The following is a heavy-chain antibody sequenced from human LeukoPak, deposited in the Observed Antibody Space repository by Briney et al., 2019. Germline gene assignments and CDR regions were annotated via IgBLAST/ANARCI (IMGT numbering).Heavy chain of an antibody. Sequence: SETLSLTCTVSGGSISSGSYYWSWIRQPAGKGLEWIGRIYTSGSTNYNPSLKSRVTISVDTSKNQFSLKLSAVTAADTAVYYCAKSTESSGWYDYWGQGILVTVSS. J-gene: IGHJ4*02. D-gene: IGHD6-19*01. CDR2: IYTSGST. CDR1: GGSISSGSYY. V-gene: IGHV4-61*02. CDR3: AKSTESSGWYDY.